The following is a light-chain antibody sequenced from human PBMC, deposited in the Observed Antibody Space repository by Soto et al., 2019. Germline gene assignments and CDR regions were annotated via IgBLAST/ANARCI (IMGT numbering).Light chain of an antibody. CDR1: SSDVGAYKY. Sequence: SVLTQPPSASGSPGQSVTISCTGTSSDVGAYKYVSWYQQYPGNPPKLMIYEVTKRPSGVPDRFSGSKSGNTASLTVSGLQAEDEADYYCTSYVGNDIWVFGGGTKLTVL. J-gene: IGLJ3*02. V-gene: IGLV2-8*01. CDR3: TSYVGNDIWV. CDR2: EVT.